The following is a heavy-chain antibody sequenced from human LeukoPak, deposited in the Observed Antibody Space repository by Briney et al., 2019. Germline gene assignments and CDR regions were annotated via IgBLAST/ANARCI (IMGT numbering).Heavy chain of an antibody. J-gene: IGHJ4*02. CDR2: ISYSGETI. Sequence: PGGSLRLSCAASGFTFSDFYMSWLRQAPGKGLEWVSYISYSGETIYYADSAKGRFTISRDNAKNSVYLQMNSLRAEGTAVYYCARNSGQLDYWGQGTLVAVSS. CDR3: ARNSGQLDY. D-gene: IGHD3-10*01. CDR1: GFTFSDFY. V-gene: IGHV3-11*01.